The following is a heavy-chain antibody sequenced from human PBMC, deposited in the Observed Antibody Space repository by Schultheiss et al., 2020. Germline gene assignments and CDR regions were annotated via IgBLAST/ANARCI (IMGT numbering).Heavy chain of an antibody. D-gene: IGHD3-9*01. CDR3: AKDLYYDILTGPGYYYYGMDV. Sequence: GESLKISCAASGFTFSSYGMHWVRQAPGKGLEWVAVISYDGSNKYYADSVKGRFTISRDNSKNTLYLQMNSLRAEDTAVYYCAKDLYYDILTGPGYYYYGMDVWGQGTTVTVSS. J-gene: IGHJ6*02. V-gene: IGHV3-30*18. CDR2: ISYDGSNK. CDR1: GFTFSSYG.